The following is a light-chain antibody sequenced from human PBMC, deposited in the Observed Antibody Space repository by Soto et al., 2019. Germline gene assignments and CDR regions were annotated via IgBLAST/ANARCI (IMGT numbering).Light chain of an antibody. CDR2: DAS. Sequence: EIVVTQSPGILSLSPGDRATLSCRTSQSVSTNYLAWYQQQKPGQAPRLLIYDASRRAPGVPDRFSGSGSGTDFTLAISRLDPGDFVVYYCQHYGDSSWTFGQGTKVEI. V-gene: IGKV3-20*01. J-gene: IGKJ1*01. CDR3: QHYGDSSWT. CDR1: QSVSTNY.